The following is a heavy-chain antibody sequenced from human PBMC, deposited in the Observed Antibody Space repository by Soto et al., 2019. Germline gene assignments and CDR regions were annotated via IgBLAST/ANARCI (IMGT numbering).Heavy chain of an antibody. D-gene: IGHD5-18*01. CDR2: IIPIFGTA. CDR1: GGTFSSYA. V-gene: IGHV1-69*13. J-gene: IGHJ4*02. CDR3: AREGPSYGGFDY. Sequence: VASVKVSCKASGGTFSSYAISWVRQAPGQGLEWMGGIIPIFGTANYAQKFQGRVTITADESTSTAYMELSSLRSEDTAVYYCAREGPSYGGFDYWGQGTLVTVSS.